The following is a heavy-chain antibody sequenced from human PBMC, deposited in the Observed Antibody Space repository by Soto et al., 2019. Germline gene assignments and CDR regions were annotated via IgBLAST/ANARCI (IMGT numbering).Heavy chain of an antibody. J-gene: IGHJ4*02. V-gene: IGHV3-7*01. CDR3: ARDSDSSGWKTRYDY. CDR2: IKQDGSEK. D-gene: IGHD6-19*01. Sequence: GGSLRLSCAASGFTFSSYWMSWVRQAPGKGLEWVANIKQDGSEKYYVDSVKGRFTISRDNTKNSLYLQMNSLRAEDTAVYYCARDSDSSGWKTRYDYWGQGALVTVSS. CDR1: GFTFSSYW.